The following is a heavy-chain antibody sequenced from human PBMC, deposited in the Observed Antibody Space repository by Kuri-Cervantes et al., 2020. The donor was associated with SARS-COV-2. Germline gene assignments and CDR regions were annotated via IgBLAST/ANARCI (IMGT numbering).Heavy chain of an antibody. J-gene: IGHJ3*02. CDR1: GFTFSSYS. D-gene: IGHD2-15*01. CDR2: ISYDGSNK. Sequence: GESLKISCAASGFTFSSYSMNWVRQAPGKGLEWVAVISYDGSNKYYADSVKGRFTISRDNSKNTLYLQMNSLRAEDTAVYYCARDRVVEAFDIWGQGTMVTVSS. CDR3: ARDRVVEAFDI. V-gene: IGHV3-30*03.